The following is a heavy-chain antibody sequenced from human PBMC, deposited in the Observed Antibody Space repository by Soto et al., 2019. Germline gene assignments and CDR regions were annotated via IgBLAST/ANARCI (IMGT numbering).Heavy chain of an antibody. CDR2: ISYDGSNK. J-gene: IGHJ6*02. D-gene: IGHD3-22*01. CDR1: GFTFSSYA. CDR3: ARGVVITTGYYYYGMDV. Sequence: GGSLRLSCAASGFTFSSYAMHWVRQAPGKGLEWVAVISYDGSNKYYADSVKGRFTISRDNSKNTLYLQMNSLRAEDTAVYYCARGVVITTGYYYYGMDVWGQGTTVTVSS. V-gene: IGHV3-30-3*01.